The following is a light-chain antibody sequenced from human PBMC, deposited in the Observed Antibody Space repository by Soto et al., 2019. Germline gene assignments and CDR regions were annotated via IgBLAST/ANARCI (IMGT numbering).Light chain of an antibody. J-gene: IGKJ3*01. CDR1: QSVSSY. Sequence: EVVMTQSPATLSVSPGKRATLSCRASQSVSSYLAWYQQKPGQAPRLLIYDASNRATGVPARFSGSGSGTAFTLTISSLEPEDFAVYYCQQRSNWPSTFGPGTTVDIK. CDR3: QQRSNWPST. CDR2: DAS. V-gene: IGKV3-11*01.